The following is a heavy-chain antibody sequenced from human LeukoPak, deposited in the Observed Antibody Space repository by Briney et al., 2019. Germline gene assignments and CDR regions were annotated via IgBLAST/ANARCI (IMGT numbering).Heavy chain of an antibody. D-gene: IGHD2-2*01. CDR2: INPNSGGT. V-gene: IGHV1-2*02. CDR3: ARSRVPAAHNWFDP. CDR1: GGTFSSYA. Sequence: ASVKVSCKASGGTFSSYAISWVRQAPGQGLEWMGWINPNSGGTNYAQKFQGRVTMTRDTSISTAYMELSRLRSDDTAVYYCARSRVPAAHNWFDPWGQGTLVTVSS. J-gene: IGHJ5*02.